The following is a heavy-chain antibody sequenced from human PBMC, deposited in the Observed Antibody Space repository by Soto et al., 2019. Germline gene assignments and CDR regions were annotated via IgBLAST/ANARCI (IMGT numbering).Heavy chain of an antibody. CDR3: ARDQWFGDSYYYYGMDV. Sequence: SETLSLTCTVSGGSISSYYWSWIRQPAGKGLEWIGRIYTSGSTNYNPSLRSRVTMSVDTSKNQFSLKLSSVTAADTAVYYCARDQWFGDSYYYYGMDVWGQGTTVTVSS. V-gene: IGHV4-4*07. CDR1: GGSISSYY. J-gene: IGHJ6*02. CDR2: IYTSGST. D-gene: IGHD3-10*01.